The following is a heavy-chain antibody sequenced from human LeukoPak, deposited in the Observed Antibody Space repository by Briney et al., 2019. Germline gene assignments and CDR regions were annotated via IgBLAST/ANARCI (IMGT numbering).Heavy chain of an antibody. Sequence: GGSLRLSCAASGFTFSSYWMSWVRQAPGKGLEWVANIKQDGSEKYYVHSVKGRFTISRDNAKNSLYLQMNSLRAEGTAVYYCARGSGGSEYYFDYWGQGTLVTVSS. CDR1: GFTFSSYW. V-gene: IGHV3-7*04. D-gene: IGHD1-26*01. CDR3: ARGSGGSEYYFDY. CDR2: IKQDGSEK. J-gene: IGHJ4*02.